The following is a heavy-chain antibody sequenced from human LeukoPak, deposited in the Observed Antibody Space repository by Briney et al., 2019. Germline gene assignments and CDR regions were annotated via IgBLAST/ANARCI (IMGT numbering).Heavy chain of an antibody. CDR1: GFTFSSYE. D-gene: IGHD6-19*01. CDR2: ISSSGSTI. J-gene: IGHJ3*02. CDR3: AREAPYSSGLSGAFDI. V-gene: IGHV3-48*03. Sequence: PGGSLRLSCAASGFTFSSYEMNWVRQAPGKGLEWVSYISSSGSTIYYADSVKGRFTISRDNAKNSLYLQMNSLRADETAVYYCAREAPYSSGLSGAFDIWGQGTMVTVSS.